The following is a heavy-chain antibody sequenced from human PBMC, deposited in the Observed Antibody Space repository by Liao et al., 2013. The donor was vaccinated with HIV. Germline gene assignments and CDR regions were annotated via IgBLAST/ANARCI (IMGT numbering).Heavy chain of an antibody. CDR2: IYFTGSS. Sequence: QVQLQESGPGLVKPSETLSLTCTVSGGSISSYYWSWIRQPPGKGLEWIGNIYFTGSSNSNPSLKSRVTISVDASKNQFSLRLSSVTAADTAVYYCARGRRVDYYFDYWGQGTLVTVSS. D-gene: IGHD2-15*01. CDR1: GGSISSYY. V-gene: IGHV4-59*01. J-gene: IGHJ4*02. CDR3: ARGRRVDYYFDY.